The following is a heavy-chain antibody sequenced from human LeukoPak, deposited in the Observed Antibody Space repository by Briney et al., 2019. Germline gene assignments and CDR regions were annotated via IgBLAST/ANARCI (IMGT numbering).Heavy chain of an antibody. CDR3: ARDSAYSSGWTLGYFDY. D-gene: IGHD6-19*01. CDR2: IKQDGSEK. Sequence: GGSLRLSCAASGFTFSSYWMSWVRQAPGKGLEWVANIKQDGSEKYYVDSVKGRFTISRDNAKNSLYLQMNSLRAEDTAVYYCARDSAYSSGWTLGYFDYWGQGTLVTVSS. V-gene: IGHV3-7*01. CDR1: GFTFSSYW. J-gene: IGHJ4*02.